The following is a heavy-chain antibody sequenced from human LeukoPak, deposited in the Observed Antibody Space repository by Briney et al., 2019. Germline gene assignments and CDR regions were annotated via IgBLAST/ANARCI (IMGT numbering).Heavy chain of an antibody. CDR1: GFTFSSYA. CDR2: ISGSGGST. Sequence: GGSLRLSCAASGFTFSSYAMSWVRQAPGKGLEWVSAISGSGGSTYYADSVKGRFTISRDNSKNTLYLQMNSLRAEDTAVYYCAKGPRPGPFGDSTEADYWGQGTLVTVSS. V-gene: IGHV3-23*01. D-gene: IGHD3-22*01. J-gene: IGHJ4*02. CDR3: AKGPRPGPFGDSTEADY.